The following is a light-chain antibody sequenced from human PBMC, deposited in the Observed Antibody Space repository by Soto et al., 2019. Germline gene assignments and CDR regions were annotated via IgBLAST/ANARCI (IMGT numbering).Light chain of an antibody. CDR2: ATS. Sequence: DIQMTQSPSSLSASVGDRVTITCRASQSVRRSLNWYQQKQGKAPKLLIYATSSLQSGVPSRFSGSGSGAEFTLTISSLQPEDFATYYCHQTSNNPFTFGGGTKVEN. V-gene: IGKV1-39*01. CDR3: HQTSNNPFT. CDR1: QSVRRS. J-gene: IGKJ4*01.